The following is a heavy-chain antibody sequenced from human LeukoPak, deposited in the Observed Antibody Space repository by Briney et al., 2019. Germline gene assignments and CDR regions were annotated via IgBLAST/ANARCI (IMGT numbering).Heavy chain of an antibody. Sequence: SETLSLTCTVSGGSISSSSYYWGWIRQPPGKGLEWIGSIYYSGSTYYNPSLKSRVTISVDTSKNQFSLKLSSVTAADTAVYYCARGRRWLQPTPAYYFDYWGQGTLVTVSS. J-gene: IGHJ4*02. D-gene: IGHD5-24*01. CDR3: ARGRRWLQPTPAYYFDY. V-gene: IGHV4-39*07. CDR2: IYYSGST. CDR1: GGSISSSSYY.